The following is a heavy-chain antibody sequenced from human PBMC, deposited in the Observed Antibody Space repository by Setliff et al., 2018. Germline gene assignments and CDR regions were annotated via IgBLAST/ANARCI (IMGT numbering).Heavy chain of an antibody. V-gene: IGHV3-7*01. CDR1: GFTFSDYW. CDR2: IKQDGSET. D-gene: IGHD6-19*01. CDR3: ARDLAVAARAWYYFDY. J-gene: IGHJ4*02. Sequence: LSLSCVGSGFTFSDYWMSWVRQAPGKGLEWVAIIKQDGSETVYADSVKGRLTISRDNAKNSLYLQMNSLRAEDTAVYYCARDLAVAARAWYYFDYWGQGTLVTVSS.